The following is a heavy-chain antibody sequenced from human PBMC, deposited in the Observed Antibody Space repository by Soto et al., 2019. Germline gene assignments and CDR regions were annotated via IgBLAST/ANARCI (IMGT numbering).Heavy chain of an antibody. V-gene: IGHV1-8*01. Sequence: ASVKVSCKASGYTFTSYDINWVRQATGQGLEWMGWMNPNSGNTGYAQKFQGRVTMTRNTSISTAYMELSSLRSEDTAVYYCARGLGYCSGGSCYSVGYWGQGTLVTVSS. CDR3: ARGLGYCSGGSCYSVGY. CDR1: GYTFTSYD. J-gene: IGHJ4*02. CDR2: MNPNSGNT. D-gene: IGHD2-15*01.